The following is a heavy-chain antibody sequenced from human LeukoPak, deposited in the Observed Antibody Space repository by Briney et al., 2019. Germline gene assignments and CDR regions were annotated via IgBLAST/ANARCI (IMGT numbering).Heavy chain of an antibody. CDR1: GGSLSGYY. CDR2: IDHGGGT. V-gene: IGHV4-34*01. J-gene: IGHJ4*02. CDR3: VRVPEGDSRPCDS. Sequence: SETLSLTCAVYGGSLSGYYWTFVRQTPGKGLEWIGEIDHGGGTGYHPSLKSRVSISIDTSRNQFSLRLSSVTAADTAVYYCVRVPEGDSRPCDSWGQGTLVTVSS. D-gene: IGHD2-21*01.